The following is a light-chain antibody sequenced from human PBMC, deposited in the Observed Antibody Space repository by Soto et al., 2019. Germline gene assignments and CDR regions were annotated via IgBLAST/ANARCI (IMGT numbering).Light chain of an antibody. CDR2: LGS. V-gene: IGKV2-28*01. CDR1: QSLLHSNGYNY. J-gene: IGKJ1*01. CDR3: MQALQNPST. Sequence: DIVMTQSPLSLPVTPGEPASISCRSSQSLLHSNGYNYLHWYLQKPGQSPQLLIYLGSNRASGVPDRFSGSGSGTDFTLKISRVEAEDVGVYYCMQALQNPSTFGQETKVEIK.